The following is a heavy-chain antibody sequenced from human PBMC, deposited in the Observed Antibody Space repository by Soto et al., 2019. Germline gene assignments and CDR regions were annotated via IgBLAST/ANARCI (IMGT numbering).Heavy chain of an antibody. CDR3: STLTMVAWGDH. J-gene: IGHJ4*02. V-gene: IGHV3-15*07. D-gene: IGHD2-8*01. CDR2: IKGKADGGTI. Sequence: EVQLVESGGGLVKPGGSLRLSCVASDFTFTNAWMNWVRQAPGKGLEWVGHIKGKADGGTIEYAAPVKGRFTISRDDSKNTLYLQMSSLKTEDTAVYYCSTLTMVAWGDHWGQGTLVTVSS. CDR1: DFTFTNAW.